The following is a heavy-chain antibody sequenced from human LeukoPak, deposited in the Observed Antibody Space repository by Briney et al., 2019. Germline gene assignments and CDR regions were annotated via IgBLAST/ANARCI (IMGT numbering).Heavy chain of an antibody. CDR2: IIPIFGTA. Sequence: ASVKVSCKASGGTFSSYAISWVRQAPGQGLEWMGGIIPIFGTANYAQKFQGRVTITADKSTSTAYMELSSLRSEDTAVYYCASQGGRGSSSWRPEPPGYFDYWGQGTLVTVSS. CDR1: GGTFSSYA. D-gene: IGHD6-13*01. V-gene: IGHV1-69*06. J-gene: IGHJ4*02. CDR3: ASQGGRGSSSWRPEPPGYFDY.